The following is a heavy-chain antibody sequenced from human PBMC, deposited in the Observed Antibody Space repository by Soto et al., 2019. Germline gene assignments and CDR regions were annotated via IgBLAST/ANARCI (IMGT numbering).Heavy chain of an antibody. Sequence: GASVKVSCKASGYTFTSYGISWVRQAPGQGLEWMGWISAYNGNTNYAQKLQGRVTMTTDTSTSTAYMELRSLRSDDTAVYYCARDSEITGMASSDYWGQGTLVTVSS. D-gene: IGHD1-20*01. CDR1: GYTFTSYG. V-gene: IGHV1-18*01. CDR3: ARDSEITGMASSDY. J-gene: IGHJ4*02. CDR2: ISAYNGNT.